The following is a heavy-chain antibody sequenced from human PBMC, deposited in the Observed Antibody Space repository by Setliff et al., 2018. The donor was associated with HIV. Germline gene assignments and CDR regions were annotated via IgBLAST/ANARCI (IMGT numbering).Heavy chain of an antibody. CDR2: INPSGGTT. CDR1: GYSFTSYY. J-gene: IGHJ5*02. Sequence: GASVKVSCKASGYSFTSYYVHWVRQAPGQGLEWMGIINPSGGTTSYAQKFQGRVTMTRDTSTSTVYMELSSLRSEDTAVYYCARESASGNWFDPWGQGTLVTVSS. CDR3: ARESASGNWFDP. D-gene: IGHD3-10*01. V-gene: IGHV1-46*01.